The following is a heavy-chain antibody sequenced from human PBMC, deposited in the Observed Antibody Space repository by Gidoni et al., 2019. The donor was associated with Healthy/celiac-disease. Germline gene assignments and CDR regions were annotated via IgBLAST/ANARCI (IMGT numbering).Heavy chain of an antibody. CDR2: IYYSGST. V-gene: IGHV4-31*03. J-gene: IGHJ4*02. CDR1: GGSISSGGYY. Sequence: QVQLQESGPGRVKPSQTLSLTCTVSGGSISSGGYYWSWIRQHPGKGLEWIGYIYYSGSTYYNPALKSRVTISVDTSKNQFSLKLSSVTAADTAVYYCARVGGVVPAAMEGYYFDYWGQGTLVTVSS. CDR3: ARVGGVVPAAMEGYYFDY. D-gene: IGHD2-2*01.